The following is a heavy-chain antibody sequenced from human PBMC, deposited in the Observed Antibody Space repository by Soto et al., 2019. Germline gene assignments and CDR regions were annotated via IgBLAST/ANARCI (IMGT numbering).Heavy chain of an antibody. CDR3: AKDLVPAAMRWGITTGGY. J-gene: IGHJ4*02. CDR2: ISYDGSNK. CDR1: GFTFSSYG. D-gene: IGHD2-2*01. V-gene: IGHV3-30*18. Sequence: HPGGSLRLSCAASGFTFSSYGMHWVRQAPGKGLEWVAVISYDGSNKYYADSVKGRFTISRDNSKNTLYLQMNSLRAEDTAVYYCAKDLVPAAMRWGITTGGYWGQGTLVTVSS.